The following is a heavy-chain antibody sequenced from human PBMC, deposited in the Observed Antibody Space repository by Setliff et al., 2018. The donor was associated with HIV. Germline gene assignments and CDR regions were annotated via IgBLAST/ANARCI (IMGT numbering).Heavy chain of an antibody. D-gene: IGHD3-22*01. CDR1: GGSFSGYY. V-gene: IGHV4-34*01. CDR2: INHGGDT. CDR3: ARSRIRGYYDTSPAMAFDI. J-gene: IGHJ3*02. Sequence: SETLSLTCAVYGGSFSGYYWSWIRQTPGKGLEWIGEINHGGDTNYNPSLKSRVTISVGSSYNHFSLKLSSVTAADTGVYYCARSRIRGYYDTSPAMAFDIWGQGTMVTVSS.